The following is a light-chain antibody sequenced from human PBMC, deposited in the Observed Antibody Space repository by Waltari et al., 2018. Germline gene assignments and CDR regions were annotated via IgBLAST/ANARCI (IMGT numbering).Light chain of an antibody. Sequence: TQSPGALSLSPGERATLSCRASQSVTSIYLAWYQQKPGQAPRLLIYGVSSRATGIPDRFSGSGSGTDFTLTISRLEPEDFAVYYCQQYGTSPWTFGQGTKVEIK. J-gene: IGKJ1*01. CDR3: QQYGTSPWT. V-gene: IGKV3-20*01. CDR2: GVS. CDR1: QSVTSIY.